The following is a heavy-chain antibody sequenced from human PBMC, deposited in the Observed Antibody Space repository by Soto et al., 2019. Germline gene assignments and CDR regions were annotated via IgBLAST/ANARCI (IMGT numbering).Heavy chain of an antibody. V-gene: IGHV4-34*01. J-gene: IGHJ4*02. CDR3: ARTSRFDC. D-gene: IGHD6-6*01. Sequence: PSETLSLTCAVDCGSFSGYDGSWIRQPPGKGLEWTGEINHSGSTNYNPSLKSRVTMSVDTSKNQFSLKLSSVTAADTAVYYCARTSRFDCWGQGTLVTVSS. CDR2: INHSGST. CDR1: CGSFSGYD.